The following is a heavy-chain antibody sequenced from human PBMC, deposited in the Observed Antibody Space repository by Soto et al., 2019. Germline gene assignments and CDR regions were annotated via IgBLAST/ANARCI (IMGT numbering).Heavy chain of an antibody. V-gene: IGHV1-69*12. CDR3: ASGIQLWLRRINNGYSG. Sequence: QVQLVQSGAEVKKPESWGKVSCKAPGGTFSTYAISWVGQAPGQGLEWMGGIIPMFGTANYAQRFQDRVTITADESTNTVYMELSSLRSEDTAVYFCASGIQLWLRRINNGYSGWGQGTLVTVSS. CDR1: GGTFSTYA. CDR2: IIPMFGTA. J-gene: IGHJ4*02. D-gene: IGHD5-18*01.